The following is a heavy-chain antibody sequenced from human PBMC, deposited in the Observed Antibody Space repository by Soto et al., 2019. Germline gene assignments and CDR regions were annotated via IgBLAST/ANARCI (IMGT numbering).Heavy chain of an antibody. V-gene: IGHV1-8*01. CDR1: GYTFTSYD. D-gene: IGHD6-13*01. Sequence: QVQLVQSGAEVKKPGASVKVSCKASGYTFTSYDTNWVRQATGQGLEWMGWMNPNSGNTAYAQKFQGRVTMTRNTXXXXXXXXXXXXXXXDXXVYXCXRERSAAGTGWFDPWGQGTLVTVSS. CDR2: MNPNSGNT. CDR3: XRERSAAGTGWFDP. J-gene: IGHJ5*02.